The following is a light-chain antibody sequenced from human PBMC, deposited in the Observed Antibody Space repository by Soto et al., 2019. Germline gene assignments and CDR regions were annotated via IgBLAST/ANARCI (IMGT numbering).Light chain of an antibody. Sequence: DIRMTQSPSTLSGSVGDRVTITCRASQNIGNYLPWYQQKIGRAPKILIYWTSNLERGVPSRFSGSGTGTEFTLTISSLQPDDFASYFCQQYISHPWTFGQGTKVEI. CDR3: QQYISHPWT. CDR2: WTS. V-gene: IGKV1-5*03. J-gene: IGKJ1*01. CDR1: QNIGNY.